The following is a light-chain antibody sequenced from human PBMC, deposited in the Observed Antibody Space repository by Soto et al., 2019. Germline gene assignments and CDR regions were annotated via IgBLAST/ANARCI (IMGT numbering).Light chain of an antibody. Sequence: EIVLTQSPATLSLSPGERATLSCRASQSVRGYLPWYQQKPGQAPRLLIYDASNRATGIPARFSGSGSGTDFTLTISSLEPEDFAVYYCQQRSNWLWTFGQGTKVEIK. CDR2: DAS. CDR3: QQRSNWLWT. V-gene: IGKV3-11*01. CDR1: QSVRGY. J-gene: IGKJ1*01.